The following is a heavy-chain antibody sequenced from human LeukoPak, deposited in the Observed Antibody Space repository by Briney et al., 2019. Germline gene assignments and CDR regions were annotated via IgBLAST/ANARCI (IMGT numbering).Heavy chain of an antibody. J-gene: IGHJ3*02. D-gene: IGHD5-18*01. Sequence: GASVKVSCKASGGTFSSYAISWVRQAPGQGLEWMGGIIPIFGTANYAQKFQGRVTITADKSTSTAYMELSSLRSEDTAVYYCARDRLQLWLRPDAFDIWGQGTMVTVSS. V-gene: IGHV1-69*06. CDR1: GGTFSSYA. CDR2: IIPIFGTA. CDR3: ARDRLQLWLRPDAFDI.